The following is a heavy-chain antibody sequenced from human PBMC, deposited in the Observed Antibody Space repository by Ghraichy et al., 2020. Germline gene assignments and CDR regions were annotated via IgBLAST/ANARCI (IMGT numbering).Heavy chain of an antibody. V-gene: IGHV3-21*01. CDR1: GFTFSSYS. CDR3: ARGHGDYVHDY. Sequence: GGSLRLSCAASGFTFSSYSMNWVRQAPGKGLEWVSSISSSSSYIYYADSVKGRFTISRDNAKNSLYLQMNSLRAEDTDVYYCARGHGDYVHDYWGQETLVTVSS. CDR2: ISSSSSYI. J-gene: IGHJ4*02. D-gene: IGHD4-17*01.